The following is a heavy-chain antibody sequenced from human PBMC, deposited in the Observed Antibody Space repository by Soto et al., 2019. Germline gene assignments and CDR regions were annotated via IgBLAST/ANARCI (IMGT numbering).Heavy chain of an antibody. D-gene: IGHD3-3*01. CDR1: GYTFSNYY. Sequence: ASVKVPCTTSGYTFSNYYIPWLRQAPVQGLVWMGWINPASGHTKYAQNLQVSVTLTRDTPLSTSYMDVNNLKSEDSAIYYCAKELVHMQTWRFSGVGDPFDVWGQGTMVTVSS. CDR2: INPASGHT. V-gene: IGHV1-2*04. J-gene: IGHJ3*01. CDR3: AKELVHMQTWRFSGVGDPFDV.